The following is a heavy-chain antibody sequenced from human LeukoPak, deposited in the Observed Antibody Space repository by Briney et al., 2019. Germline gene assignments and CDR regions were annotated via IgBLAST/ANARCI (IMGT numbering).Heavy chain of an antibody. CDR3: ARDLYSRRMDYYGSGSYLAY. CDR2: ISSYNGNT. J-gene: IGHJ4*02. CDR1: GGTFSSYG. V-gene: IGHV1-18*01. D-gene: IGHD3-10*01. Sequence: ASVKVSCKASGGTFSSYGISWVRQAPGQGLEWMGWISSYNGNTHYAQNLQGRVIMTIDTSTSTAYMELRSLSSDDTAVYYCARDLYSRRMDYYGSGSYLAYWGQGTLVTVSS.